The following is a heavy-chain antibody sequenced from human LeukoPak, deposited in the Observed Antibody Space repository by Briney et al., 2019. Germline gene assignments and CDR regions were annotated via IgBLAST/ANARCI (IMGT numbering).Heavy chain of an antibody. CDR1: GFTFSTYS. CDR2: ISSSSSYI. J-gene: IGHJ4*02. D-gene: IGHD6-13*01. Sequence: GGSLRLSCAASGFTFSTYSMNWVRQAPGKGLEWVSSISSSSSYIYYADSVKGRFTISRDNAKNSLYLQMNSLRAEDTAVYYCARDLGSWSYFDYWGQGTLVTVSS. CDR3: ARDLGSWSYFDY. V-gene: IGHV3-21*01.